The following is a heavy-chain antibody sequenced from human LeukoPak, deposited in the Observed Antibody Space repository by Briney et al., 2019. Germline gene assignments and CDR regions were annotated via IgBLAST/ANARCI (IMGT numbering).Heavy chain of an antibody. V-gene: IGHV1-2*02. D-gene: IGHD3-22*01. Sequence: ASVKVSCKASGYTFTGYYMHWVRQAPGQGLEWMGWINPNSGGTNYAQKFQGRVTMTRDTSISTAYMELSRLRSDDTAVYYCARVGYYYDSSGYHHWGQGTLVTVSS. CDR1: GYTFTGYY. CDR3: ARVGYYYDSSGYHH. CDR2: INPNSGGT. J-gene: IGHJ4*02.